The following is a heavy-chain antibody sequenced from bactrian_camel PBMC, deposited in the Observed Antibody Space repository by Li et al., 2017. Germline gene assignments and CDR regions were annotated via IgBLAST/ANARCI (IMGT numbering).Heavy chain of an antibody. Sequence: HVQLVESGGDLVQPGGSLTLSCAASGFTFSDNWMHWVRQAPGKGLEWVSTIYTGDGRTNSADSVKGRFTISQDSTKNTVYLQMNSLKPEDTGVYYCGADTQDFDRNPSLAPILFQLVPCPLALGYWGQGTQVTVS. J-gene: IGHJ6*01. CDR1: GFTFSDNW. CDR3: GADTQDFDRNPSLAPILFQLVPCPLALGY. CDR2: IYTGDGRT. D-gene: IGHD7*01. V-gene: IGHV3S6*01.